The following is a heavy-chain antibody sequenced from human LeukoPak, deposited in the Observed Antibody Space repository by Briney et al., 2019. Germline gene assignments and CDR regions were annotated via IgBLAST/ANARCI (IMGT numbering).Heavy chain of an antibody. CDR2: ISAYNGNT. D-gene: IGHD2-2*01. Sequence: GASVTVSCKASGYTFTSYGISWVRQAPGQGLEWMGWISAYNGNTNYEQKVQGRVTMTTDTATSTAYMELRSLRSDDTAVYYCARDSGPASSPDYWGQGTLVTVSS. CDR1: GYTFTSYG. V-gene: IGHV1-18*01. J-gene: IGHJ4*02. CDR3: ARDSGPASSPDY.